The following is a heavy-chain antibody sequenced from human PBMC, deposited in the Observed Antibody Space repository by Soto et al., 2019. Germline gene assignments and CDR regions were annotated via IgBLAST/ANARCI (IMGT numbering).Heavy chain of an antibody. V-gene: IGHV4-59*01. D-gene: IGHD3-16*01. CDR1: GGSIRDYD. J-gene: IGHJ5*02. CDR2: IEYSGRT. Sequence: SETLCLTCAVSGGSIRDYDWSWTRQAPGKGLEWVADIEYSGRTNYNPSLKSRLTISIDTSNSQFSLKLRSVTAADTAVYYCEREIGEGGVSGWLDPWGKGTQVTVSS. CDR3: EREIGEGGVSGWLDP.